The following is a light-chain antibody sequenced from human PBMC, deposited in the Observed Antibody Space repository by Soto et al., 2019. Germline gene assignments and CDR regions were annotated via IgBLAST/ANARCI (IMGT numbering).Light chain of an antibody. CDR3: QQYSSSPIT. J-gene: IGKJ5*01. V-gene: IGKV3-20*01. CDR1: QSVSSSY. Sequence: EIVLTQSPGTLSLSPGERATLSCRASQSVSSSYLAWYQQKPGQAPRLLIYAASSRATGIPDRFSGSGSGTDFTLTISSLEPEDFAVYYCQQYSSSPITFGQGTRLEIK. CDR2: AAS.